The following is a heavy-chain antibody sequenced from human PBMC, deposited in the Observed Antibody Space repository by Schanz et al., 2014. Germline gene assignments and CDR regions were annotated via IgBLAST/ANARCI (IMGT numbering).Heavy chain of an antibody. CDR3: VRVSFADPRLYRGMDRDIDY. Sequence: EVQLLESGGGLVQPGGSLRLSCAASGFTFSSYAMSWVRQAPGKGLEWVSYIGNGGVTIYYADSVKGRFTISRDNSKNSLYLQMNSLRAEDTAVYYCVRVSFADPRLYRGMDRDIDYWGQGTLVTVSS. D-gene: IGHD5-18*01. J-gene: IGHJ4*02. CDR1: GFTFSSYA. CDR2: IGNGGVTI. V-gene: IGHV3-48*04.